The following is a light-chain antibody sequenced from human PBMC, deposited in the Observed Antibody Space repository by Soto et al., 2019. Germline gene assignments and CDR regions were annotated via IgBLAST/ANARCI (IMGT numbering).Light chain of an antibody. Sequence: QAVVTQEPSFSVSPGGTVTLTCGLDSGSVSTVHYPSWYRQTPGQAPRTLIYSTNSRPSGVPDRFSGSILGNKSALTITGAQGDDESAYFLFLIKGSDVGFGGGTKLTVL. V-gene: IGLV8-61*01. CDR1: SGSVSTVHY. CDR2: STN. J-gene: IGLJ2*01. CDR3: FLIKGSDVG.